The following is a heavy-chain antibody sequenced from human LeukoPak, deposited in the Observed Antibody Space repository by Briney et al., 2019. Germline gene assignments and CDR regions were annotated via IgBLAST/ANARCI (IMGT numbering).Heavy chain of an antibody. CDR1: GFTFSRYW. Sequence: GGSLRLSCAASGFTFSRYWMSWARQAPGKGREWVPYMNEVGDDKYYVDSVEGRFTISRDNAKHSLYLQMNSQRSEDTAVYYCAKDELWYCSGGSCLTLDIGAQGTMVTVSS. V-gene: IGHV3-7*04. CDR2: MNEVGDDK. CDR3: AKDELWYCSGGSCLTLDI. J-gene: IGHJ3*02. D-gene: IGHD2-15*01.